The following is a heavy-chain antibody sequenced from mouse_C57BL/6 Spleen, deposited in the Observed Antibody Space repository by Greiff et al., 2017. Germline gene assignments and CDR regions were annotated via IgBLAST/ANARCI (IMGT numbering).Heavy chain of an antibody. CDR1: GYTFTSYW. CDR2: IYPGSGST. V-gene: IGHV1-55*01. D-gene: IGHD1-1*01. J-gene: IGHJ3*01. Sequence: QVQLQQPGAELVKPGASVKMSCKASGYTFTSYWITWVKQRPGQGLEWIGDIYPGSGSTNYNEKFKSKATLTVDTSSSTAYMQLSSLTSEDSAVYYCARGYCGSGWFAYWGQGTLVTVSA. CDR3: ARGYCGSGWFAY.